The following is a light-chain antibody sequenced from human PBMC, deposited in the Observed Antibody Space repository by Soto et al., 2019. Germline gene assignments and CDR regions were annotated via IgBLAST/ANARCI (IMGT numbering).Light chain of an antibody. CDR3: ETWESNTRV. CDR2: LEGSGSY. V-gene: IGLV4-60*02. CDR1: SGHSSYI. Sequence: QLVLTQSSSASASLGSSVKLTCTLSSGHSSYIIAWHQQQPGKAPRYLMKLEGSGSYNKGSGVPDRFSGSSSGADRYLTISNLQFEDEANYYCETWESNTRVFGGRTKLTVL. J-gene: IGLJ2*01.